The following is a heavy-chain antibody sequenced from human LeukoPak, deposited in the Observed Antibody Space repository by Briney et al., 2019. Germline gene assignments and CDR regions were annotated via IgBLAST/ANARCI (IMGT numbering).Heavy chain of an antibody. CDR2: IYPGDSDT. CDR1: GYSFTSYW. CDR3: ARTGYSSSWYEEDAFDI. Sequence: GESLKISCEVSGYSFTSYWIGWVRQMPGEGLEWMGIIYPGDSDTRYSPSFQGQVTISADKSISTAYLQWSSLKASDTAMYYCARTGYSSSWYEEDAFDIWGQGTMVTVSS. D-gene: IGHD6-13*01. J-gene: IGHJ3*02. V-gene: IGHV5-51*01.